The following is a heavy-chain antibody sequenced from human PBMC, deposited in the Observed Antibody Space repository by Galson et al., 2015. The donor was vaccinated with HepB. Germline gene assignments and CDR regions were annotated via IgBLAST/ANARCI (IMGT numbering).Heavy chain of an antibody. V-gene: IGHV5-10-1*01. CDR2: IDPSDSYT. J-gene: IGHJ4*02. CDR1: GYRFSSFW. Sequence: SGAEVKKPGESLRISCKGSGYRFSSFWISWVRQMPGKGLEWMGRIDPSDSYTNYSPSLQGHVTISGDKSISTVYLQWSSLKASDTAMYYCARHDGRFGELRYEHWGQGTLVTVSS. CDR3: ARHDGRFGELRYEH. D-gene: IGHD3-10*01.